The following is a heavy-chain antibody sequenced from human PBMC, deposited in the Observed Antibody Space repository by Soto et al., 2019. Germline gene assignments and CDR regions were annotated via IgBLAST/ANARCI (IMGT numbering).Heavy chain of an antibody. J-gene: IGHJ4*02. Sequence: GGSLRLSCAASGFTFSSYSMNWVRQAPGKGLEWVSSISSSSSYIYYADSVKSRFTISRDNAKNSLYLQMNSLRAEDTAVYYCARVNNNWNYGHFDYWGQGTLVTV. CDR3: ARVNNNWNYGHFDY. V-gene: IGHV3-21*01. CDR2: ISSSSSYI. CDR1: GFTFSSYS. D-gene: IGHD1-7*01.